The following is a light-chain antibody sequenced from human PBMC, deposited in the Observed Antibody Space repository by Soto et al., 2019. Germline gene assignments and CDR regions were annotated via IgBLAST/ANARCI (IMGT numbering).Light chain of an antibody. CDR2: AAS. CDR1: QDISNF. CDR3: QRYRGAPRT. J-gene: IGKJ1*01. V-gene: IGKV1-27*01. Sequence: DFQMTQSPSSLSASVGDRVTIACRAGQDISNFLAWYQQRPGKVPKLLIYAASTLQSGVPSRFSGSGSGTDFTLTISSLQPEDAATYFCQRYRGAPRTLGQGTKVEIK.